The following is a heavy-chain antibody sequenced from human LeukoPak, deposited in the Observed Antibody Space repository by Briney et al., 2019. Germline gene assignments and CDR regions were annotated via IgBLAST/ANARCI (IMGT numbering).Heavy chain of an antibody. Sequence: PGGALRLSCAASGFTFRTYAMHWVRRAPGRGLEGVAVISSDGNKQFYTDSVKGRFTISRDNSRNTLYLQINGLRVEGTAVYYCVRDAGGYWGQGTPVTVSS. V-gene: IGHV3-30*04. CDR2: ISSDGNKQ. CDR1: GFTFRTYA. CDR3: VRDAGGY. J-gene: IGHJ4*02.